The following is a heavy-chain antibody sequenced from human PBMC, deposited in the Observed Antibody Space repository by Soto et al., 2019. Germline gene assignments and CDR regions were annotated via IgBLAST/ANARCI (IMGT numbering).Heavy chain of an antibody. CDR3: AKYYYASGSNWFDP. J-gene: IGHJ5*02. Sequence: GGSLRLSCAASGFTLSISDMSWVRQAPGKGLEWVSSLSGIGSRTYYADSVKGRFTISRDNSKNTLYLQMSSLGVVDTAVYYCAKYYYASGSNWFDPWGRGTLVTVSS. D-gene: IGHD3-10*01. CDR1: GFTLSISD. CDR2: LSGIGSRT. V-gene: IGHV3-23*01.